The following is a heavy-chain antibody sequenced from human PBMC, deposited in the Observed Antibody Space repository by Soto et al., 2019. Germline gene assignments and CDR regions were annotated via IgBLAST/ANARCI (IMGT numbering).Heavy chain of an antibody. CDR3: ARDSGSSPVDAFDI. Sequence: PGGSLRLSCATSGFIFSTYAMSWVRQAPGKGLEWASHISGSSDTIFYAESVKGRFTISRDNSKNTLYLEMNSLRVEDTALYYCARDSGSSPVDAFDIWGQGTMVTVS. D-gene: IGHD1-26*01. CDR1: GFIFSTYA. V-gene: IGHV3-23*01. J-gene: IGHJ3*02. CDR2: ISGSSDTI.